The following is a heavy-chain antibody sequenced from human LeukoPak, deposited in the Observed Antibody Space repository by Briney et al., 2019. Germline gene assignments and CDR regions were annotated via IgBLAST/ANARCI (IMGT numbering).Heavy chain of an antibody. J-gene: IGHJ4*02. CDR1: GFTFSGYW. CDR2: ISSDGSST. CDR3: ARDSGSSEYHFNY. Sequence: GGSLRLSCAASGFTFSGYWMHWVRQAPGKGLVWVSCISSDGSSTCYADSVKGRFTISRDNAKNTLYLQMNSLRAEATAVYYCARDSGSSEYHFNYWGQGTLVTVSS. V-gene: IGHV3-74*01. D-gene: IGHD1-26*01.